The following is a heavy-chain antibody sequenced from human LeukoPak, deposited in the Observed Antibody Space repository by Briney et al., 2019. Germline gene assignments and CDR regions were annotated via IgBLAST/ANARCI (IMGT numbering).Heavy chain of an antibody. V-gene: IGHV4-59*01. J-gene: IGHJ4*02. CDR1: GGSISSYY. D-gene: IGHD3-3*01. Sequence: KPSETLSLTCTVSGGSISSYYWSWIRQPPGKGLEWIGYIYYSGSTNYNPSLKSRVTISVDTSKNQFSLKLSSVTAADTAVYYCARGGDFWSGEYFDHWGQGTLVTVSS. CDR2: IYYSGST. CDR3: ARGGDFWSGEYFDH.